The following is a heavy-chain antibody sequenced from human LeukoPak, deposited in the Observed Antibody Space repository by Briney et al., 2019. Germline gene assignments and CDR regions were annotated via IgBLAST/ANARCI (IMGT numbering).Heavy chain of an antibody. CDR1: GYTFTSYD. CDR3: ARGRQTKYYYDSSGCAGD. V-gene: IGHV1-8*01. D-gene: IGHD3-22*01. Sequence: ASVKVSCKASGYTFTSYDINWVRQATGQGPEWMGWMNPNSGNTGYAQKFQGRVTMTRNTSISTAYMELSSLRSEDTAVYYCARGRQTKYYYDSSGCAGDWGQGTLVTVSS. J-gene: IGHJ4*02. CDR2: MNPNSGNT.